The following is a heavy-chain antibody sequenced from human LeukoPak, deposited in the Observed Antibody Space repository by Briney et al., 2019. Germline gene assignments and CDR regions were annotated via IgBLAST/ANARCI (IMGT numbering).Heavy chain of an antibody. D-gene: IGHD1-26*01. CDR2: INWNGGST. CDR3: ARKVGPGGYFDY. J-gene: IGHJ4*02. CDR1: GFTSDDYG. Sequence: PGGSLRLSCAASGFTSDDYGMSWVRQAPGKGLEWVSGINWNGGSTGYADSVKGRFTISRDNAKNSLYLQMNSLRAEDTAVYYCARKVGPGGYFDYWGQGTLVTVSS. V-gene: IGHV3-20*04.